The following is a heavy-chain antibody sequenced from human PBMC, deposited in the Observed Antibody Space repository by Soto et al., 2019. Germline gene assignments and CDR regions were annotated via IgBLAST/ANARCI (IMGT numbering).Heavy chain of an antibody. J-gene: IGHJ6*03. CDR2: INAGNGNT. D-gene: IGHD2-2*01. CDR1: GYTFTNYA. V-gene: IGHV1-3*01. CDR3: ARGHLAVVPVASWFYYMDV. Sequence: ASVKVSCKASGYTFTNYAVHWVRQAPGQRLEWMGWINAGNGNTRFSQNLQGRVTITRDTSARTVYMERRRLGSEDTAVYYCARGHLAVVPVASWFYYMDVWGKGTTVTVS.